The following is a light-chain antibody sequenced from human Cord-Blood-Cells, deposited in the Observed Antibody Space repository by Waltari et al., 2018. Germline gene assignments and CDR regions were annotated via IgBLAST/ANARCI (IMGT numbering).Light chain of an antibody. CDR2: EVS. V-gene: IGLV2-8*01. J-gene: IGLJ2*01. CDR1: SSDVGGYNY. Sequence: QSALTQPPSASGSPGQSVTISCTGTSSDVGGYNYVSWYQQHPGKAPKRMIYEVSKLPSGVPDRFSGSKSGNTASLTVSGLQAEDEADYYCSSYAGSNKLVVFGGGTKLTVL. CDR3: SSYAGSNKLVV.